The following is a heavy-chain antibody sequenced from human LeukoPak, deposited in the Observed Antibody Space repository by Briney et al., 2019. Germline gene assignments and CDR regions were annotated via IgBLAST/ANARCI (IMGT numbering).Heavy chain of an antibody. CDR2: INPNSGGT. CDR1: GYTFTGYY. J-gene: IGHJ6*03. Sequence: ASVKVSCKASGYTFTGYYMHWVRQAPGQGLEWMGWINPNSGGTNYAQKFQGRVTMTRDTSISTAHMELSRLRSDDTAVYYCARDAAAAGTSYYYYYMDVWGKGTTVTVSS. D-gene: IGHD6-13*01. CDR3: ARDAAAAGTSYYYYYMDV. V-gene: IGHV1-2*02.